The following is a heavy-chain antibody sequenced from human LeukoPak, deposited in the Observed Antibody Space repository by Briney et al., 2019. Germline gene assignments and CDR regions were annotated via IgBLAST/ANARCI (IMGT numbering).Heavy chain of an antibody. CDR2: INPNSAGT. CDR1: GYTFTGYY. V-gene: IGHV1-2*02. CDR3: AREESSTSWVIDY. D-gene: IGHD2-2*01. Sequence: ASVKVSCKASGYTFTGYYMHWVRQAPGQGLEWMGWINPNSAGTNYAQNFQGRVTMTRDTSISTAYMELSRLRSDDTAVYYCAREESSTSWVIDYWGQGTLVTVSS. J-gene: IGHJ4*02.